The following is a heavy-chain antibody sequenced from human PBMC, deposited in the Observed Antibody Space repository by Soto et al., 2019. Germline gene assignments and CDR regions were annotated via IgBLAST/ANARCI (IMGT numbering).Heavy chain of an antibody. CDR2: IYHSGST. V-gene: IGHV4-4*02. J-gene: IGHJ6*02. CDR1: GGSISSSNW. D-gene: IGHD3-10*01. Sequence: QVQLQESGPGLVKPSGTLSLTCAVSGGSISSSNWWSWVRQPPGKGLEWIGEIYHSGSTNYNPSLKSRVTISVDKSKNQFSLKLSSVTAADTAVYYCARLWFGELWGDYYYYYGMDVWGQGTTVTVSS. CDR3: ARLWFGELWGDYYYYYGMDV.